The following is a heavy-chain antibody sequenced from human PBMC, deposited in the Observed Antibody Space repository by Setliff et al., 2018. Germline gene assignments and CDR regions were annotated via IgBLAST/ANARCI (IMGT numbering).Heavy chain of an antibody. D-gene: IGHD6-19*01. J-gene: IGHJ4*02. CDR3: ARSPPNRGSGSGWYGDF. V-gene: IGHV1-18*01. CDR2: ISAYDGNT. CDR1: GYTFTNYG. Sequence: GASVKVSCKASGYTFTNYGITWVRQAPGQGLEWMGWISAYDGNTKFAQNIQGRVTLTTDTPTSTAYMELRSLRSDDTAVYYCARSPPNRGSGSGWYGDFWGQGTLVTV.